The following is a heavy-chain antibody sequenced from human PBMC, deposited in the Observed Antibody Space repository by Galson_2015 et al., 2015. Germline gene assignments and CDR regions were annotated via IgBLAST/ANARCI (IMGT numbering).Heavy chain of an antibody. CDR3: ARDKGLVVVTAIPDY. D-gene: IGHD2-21*02. CDR2: ISAYNGNT. J-gene: IGHJ4*02. V-gene: IGHV1-18*01. Sequence: SVKVSCKASGYTFTSYGISWVRQAPGQGLEWMGWISAYNGNTNYAQKLQGRVTMTTDKSTSTAYMELRSLRSDDTAVYYCARDKGLVVVTAIPDYWGQGTLVTVSS. CDR1: GYTFTSYG.